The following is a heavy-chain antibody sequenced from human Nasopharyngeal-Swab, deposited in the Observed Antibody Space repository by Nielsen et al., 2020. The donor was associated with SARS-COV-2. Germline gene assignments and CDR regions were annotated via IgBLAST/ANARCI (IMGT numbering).Heavy chain of an antibody. Sequence: GESLKISCAASGFTFSSYSMNWVRQAPGKGLEWVSYISSSSTIYYADSVKGRFTISRDNAKNSLYLQMNSLRAEDTAVYYCARIYSNSYYYYYGMDVWGQGTTVTVSS. D-gene: IGHD4-11*01. CDR1: GFTFSSYS. J-gene: IGHJ6*02. V-gene: IGHV3-48*04. CDR3: ARIYSNSYYYYYGMDV. CDR2: ISSSSTI.